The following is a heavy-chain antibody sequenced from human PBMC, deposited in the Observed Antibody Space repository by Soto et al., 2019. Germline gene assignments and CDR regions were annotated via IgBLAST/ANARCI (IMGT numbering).Heavy chain of an antibody. CDR1: GFTFSNAW. Sequence: EVQLVESGGGLVKPGGSLRLSCAASGFTFSNAWMNWVRQAPGKGLEWVGRIKSKTEGGTTDYAAPVKGRITISRDDSKNTLYLQMNSLKTEDTAVYYCTTDLGGTLKRNISIKKVYYYYGMDVWGQGTTVTVSS. CDR3: TTDLGGTLKRNISIKKVYYYYGMDV. V-gene: IGHV3-15*07. D-gene: IGHD1-1*01. J-gene: IGHJ6*02. CDR2: IKSKTEGGTT.